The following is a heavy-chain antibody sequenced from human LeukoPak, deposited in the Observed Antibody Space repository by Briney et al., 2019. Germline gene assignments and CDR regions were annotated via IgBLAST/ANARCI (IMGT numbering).Heavy chain of an antibody. CDR1: GGSISSYY. CDR3: ARHGHRNFAY. CDR2: IYYSGST. Sequence: SETLSLTCTVSGGSISSYYWSWIRQPPGKGLEWIGYIYYSGSTNYNPSLKSRVTISVDTSKNQFSLKLSSVTPADTAVYYCARHGHRNFAYWGQGTLVTVSS. J-gene: IGHJ4*02. V-gene: IGHV4-59*01.